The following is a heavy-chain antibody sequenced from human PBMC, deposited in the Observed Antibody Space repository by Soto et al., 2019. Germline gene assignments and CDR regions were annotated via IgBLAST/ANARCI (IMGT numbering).Heavy chain of an antibody. CDR1: GYTFTSYG. V-gene: IGHV1-18*04. CDR2: ISAYNGNT. D-gene: IGHD3-3*01. J-gene: IGHJ5*02. Sequence: GASVKVSCKASGYTFTSYGISWVRQAPGQGLEWMGWISAYNGNTNYAQKLQGRVTMTTDTSTSTTYMELRSLRSDDTAVYYCARTATYYDFWSGHEENWFDPWGQGTLVTVSS. CDR3: ARTATYYDFWSGHEENWFDP.